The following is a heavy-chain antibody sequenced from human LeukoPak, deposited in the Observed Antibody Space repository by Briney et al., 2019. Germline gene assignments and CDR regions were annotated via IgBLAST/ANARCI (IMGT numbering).Heavy chain of an antibody. D-gene: IGHD3-10*01. CDR2: ISAYNGNT. V-gene: IGHV1-18*01. CDR1: GYTFTSYG. CDR3: ARELIRPLWFGELSPFDAFDI. J-gene: IGHJ3*02. Sequence: ASVKVSCKASGYTFTSYGISWVRQAPGQGLEWMGWISAYNGNTNYGQKLQGRVTMTTDTSTSTAYMELRSLRSDDTAVYYCARELIRPLWFGELSPFDAFDIWGQGTMVTVSS.